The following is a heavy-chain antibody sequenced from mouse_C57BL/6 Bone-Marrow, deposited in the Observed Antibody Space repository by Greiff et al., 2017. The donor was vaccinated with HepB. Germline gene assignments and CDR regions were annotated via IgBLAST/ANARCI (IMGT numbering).Heavy chain of an antibody. V-gene: IGHV1-63*01. CDR1: GYTFTNYW. J-gene: IGHJ2*01. Sequence: LQESGAELVRPGTSVKMSCKASGYTFTNYWIGWAKQRPGHGLEWIGDIYPGGGYTNYNEKFKGKATLTADKSSSTAYMQFSSLTSEDSAIYYCARFGLYYFDYWGQGTTLTVSS. CDR3: ARFGLYYFDY. CDR2: IYPGGGYT.